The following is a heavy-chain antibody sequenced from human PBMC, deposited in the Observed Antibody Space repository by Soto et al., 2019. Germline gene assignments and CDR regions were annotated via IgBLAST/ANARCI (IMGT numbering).Heavy chain of an antibody. D-gene: IGHD3-10*01. J-gene: IGHJ6*02. V-gene: IGHV3-23*01. CDR2: ISGGGGNS. Sequence: EVQLLESGGGLIQPGGSLRLSCTASGFTFSSYAMSWVRQAPGKGLEWVSSISGGGGNSYYADSVKGRVTISRDNSKNTLHVQMNSLRADDTAVYYCAKAVGVWFWYGMDVWGQGTSVTVSS. CDR3: AKAVGVWFWYGMDV. CDR1: GFTFSSYA.